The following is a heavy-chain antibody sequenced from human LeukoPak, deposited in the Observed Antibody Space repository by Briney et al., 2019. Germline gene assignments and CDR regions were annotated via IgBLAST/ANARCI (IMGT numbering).Heavy chain of an antibody. V-gene: IGHV1-8*01. J-gene: IGHJ4*02. CDR1: GYTFTSYD. CDR3: ARRGTRLQTGTMVY. D-gene: IGHD1-7*01. CDR2: MNPNSGNT. Sequence: ASVKVSCKASGYTFTSYDINWVRQATGQGLEWMGWMNPNSGNTGYAQKFQGRVTMTRNTSISTTYMELSSLRSEDTAVYYCARRGTRLQTGTMVYWGQGTLVTVSS.